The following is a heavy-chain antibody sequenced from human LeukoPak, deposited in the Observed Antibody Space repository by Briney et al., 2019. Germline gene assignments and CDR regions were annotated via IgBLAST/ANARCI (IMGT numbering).Heavy chain of an antibody. D-gene: IGHD2-15*01. CDR3: AKHIVVVVAADY. Sequence: GSLRLSCAASGFTFISYGMSWVLQAPGKGLEWVADISLSGDNMFYADSVKGRFTISRDNSKNTLYLQMNSLRAEDTAVYYCAKHIVVVVAADYWGQGTLVTVSS. CDR1: GFTFISYG. V-gene: IGHV3-23*01. J-gene: IGHJ4*02. CDR2: ISLSGDNM.